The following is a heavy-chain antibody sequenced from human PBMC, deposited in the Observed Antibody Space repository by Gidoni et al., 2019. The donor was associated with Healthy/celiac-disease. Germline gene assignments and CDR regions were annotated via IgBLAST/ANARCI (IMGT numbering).Heavy chain of an antibody. CDR2: ISISSSYI. CDR3: ARDGDYDSFDI. CDR1: GFTFSSYS. Sequence: EVQLVESGGGLVKPGGSLRLSCADSGFTFSSYSMNGVRQAPGKGLEWVSSISISSSYIYYADSVKGRFTISRDNAKNSLYLQMNSLRAEDTAVYYCARDGDYDSFDIWGQGTMVTVSS. V-gene: IGHV3-21*01. D-gene: IGHD4-17*01. J-gene: IGHJ3*02.